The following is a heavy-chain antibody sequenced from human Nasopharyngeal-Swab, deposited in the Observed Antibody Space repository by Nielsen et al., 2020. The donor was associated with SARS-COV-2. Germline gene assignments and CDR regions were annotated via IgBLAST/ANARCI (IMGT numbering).Heavy chain of an antibody. J-gene: IGHJ4*02. CDR2: LYYSGIT. D-gene: IGHD3-10*01. Sequence: WIRQLPGKGLEWIGYLYYSGITNYNPSLMSRVTISIDKSKNQFSLNLSSVNAADTAVYFCAREAYYYGSGTYDSWGQGTLVTVSS. V-gene: IGHV4-59*01. CDR3: AREAYYYGSGTYDS.